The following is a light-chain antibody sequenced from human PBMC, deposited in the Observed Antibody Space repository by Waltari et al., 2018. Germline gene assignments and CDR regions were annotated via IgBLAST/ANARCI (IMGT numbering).Light chain of an antibody. CDR3: CSYAGLGIYV. V-gene: IGLV2-23*02. CDR2: EVT. J-gene: IGLJ1*01. Sequence: QSGLTQPASVSGSPGQSITISCTGASSDVGNYNLVSWYQQYPGKAPKLMVYEVTERTSGVSDSFSGSKSGNTASLTIFGLQSEDEADYYCCSYAGLGIYVFGTGTKVTVL. CDR1: SSDVGNYNL.